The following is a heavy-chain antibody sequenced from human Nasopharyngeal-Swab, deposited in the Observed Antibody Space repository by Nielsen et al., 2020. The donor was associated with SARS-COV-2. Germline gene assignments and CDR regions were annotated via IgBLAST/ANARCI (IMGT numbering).Heavy chain of an antibody. V-gene: IGHV1-8*01. D-gene: IGHD6-13*01. Sequence: ASVKVSCKASGYTFTSYDINWVRQATGQGLEWMGWMNPNSSNTGYAQKFQGRVTMTRNTSISTAYMELSSLRSEDTAVYYCARAGIAAAGFGMDVWGQGTTVTVSS. CDR2: MNPNSSNT. CDR1: GYTFTSYD. CDR3: ARAGIAAAGFGMDV. J-gene: IGHJ6*02.